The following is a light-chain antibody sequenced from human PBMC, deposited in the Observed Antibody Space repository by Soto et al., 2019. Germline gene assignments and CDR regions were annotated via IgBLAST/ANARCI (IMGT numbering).Light chain of an antibody. CDR1: QSVSSY. CDR3: QQRSNWL. J-gene: IGKJ4*01. CDR2: DAS. Sequence: EIVLTQSPATLSLSPGERATLSCRASQSVSSYLAWYQQKPGQAPRLLIYDASSRPTRIPARFSGSGSGTDFTPTISSLEPEDVSDYYCQQRSNWLFGGGTKVEIK. V-gene: IGKV3-11*01.